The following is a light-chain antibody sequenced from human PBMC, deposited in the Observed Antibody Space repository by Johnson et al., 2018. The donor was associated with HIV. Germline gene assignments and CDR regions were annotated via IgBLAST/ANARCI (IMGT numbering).Light chain of an antibody. CDR2: DNN. CDR1: SSNIGNNY. Sequence: QSVLTQPPSMSAAPGQQVTISCSGSSSNIGNNYVSWYQQFPGTAPKLLIYDNNKRPSGIPDRFSGSTSGTSATLVITGLQTGDEADYYCGTWDTSLSDYYVFGTGTKVTVL. V-gene: IGLV1-51*01. CDR3: GTWDTSLSDYYV. J-gene: IGLJ1*01.